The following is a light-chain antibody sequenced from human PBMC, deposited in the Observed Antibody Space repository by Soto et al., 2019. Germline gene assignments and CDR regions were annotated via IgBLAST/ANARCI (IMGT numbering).Light chain of an antibody. CDR2: GVS. V-gene: IGKV2D-29*02. CDR3: MQRIQLPEI. Sequence: DIVMTQTPLSLSVSPGQPASISCKSSQSLLRSDGKSSLYWYLQQPGQSPQLLIYGVSTWLSGVPDRFSGSGSGTDFTLKISRVEAEDVGVYYCMQRIQLPEIFGQGTKLEIK. CDR1: QSLLRSDGKSS. J-gene: IGKJ2*01.